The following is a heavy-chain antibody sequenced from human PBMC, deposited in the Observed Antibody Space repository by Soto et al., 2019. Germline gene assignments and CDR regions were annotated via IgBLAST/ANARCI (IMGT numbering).Heavy chain of an antibody. CDR3: PRFFAEAAGRCDP. Sequence: WGSLRLSCAASGFTFSDYYMSWIRQAPGKGLEWGSYISSSSSYTNYADSVKGRFTISRDNAKNSLYLQMNSLRAEETAVYYCPRFFAEAAGRCDPGGRGTLVPVSS. J-gene: IGHJ5*02. V-gene: IGHV3-11*03. D-gene: IGHD6-25*01. CDR2: ISSSSSYT. CDR1: GFTFSDYY.